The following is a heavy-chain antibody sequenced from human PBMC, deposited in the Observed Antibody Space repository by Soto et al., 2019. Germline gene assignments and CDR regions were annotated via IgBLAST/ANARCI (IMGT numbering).Heavy chain of an antibody. D-gene: IGHD2-15*01. J-gene: IGHJ6*03. Sequence: QVQLVQSGAEVKKPGASVKVSCKASGYTFTSYYMHWVRQAPGQGLEWMGIINPSGGSTSYAKKFQGRVTMTRDTSTSTVYMELSSLRSEDTAVYYCASSGGSPATRYNYYYMDVWGKGTTVTVSS. CDR3: ASSGGSPATRYNYYYMDV. V-gene: IGHV1-46*03. CDR2: INPSGGST. CDR1: GYTFTSYY.